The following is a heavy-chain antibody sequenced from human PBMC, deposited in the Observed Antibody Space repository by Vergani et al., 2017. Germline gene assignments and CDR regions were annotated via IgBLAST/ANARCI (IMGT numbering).Heavy chain of an antibody. J-gene: IGHJ4*02. CDR3: AKVCRAKAYLRRDYYFDY. Sequence: VQLLESGGGLVQPGGSLRLSCAASGFTFSSYAMSWVRQAPGKGLEWIGEINHSGSTNYNPSLKSRVTISVDTSTNQFSLKLGSVTAADTAVYYCAKVCRAKAYLRRDYYFDYWGQGTLVTVSS. V-gene: IGHV4-4*02. CDR2: INHSGST. D-gene: IGHD4/OR15-4a*01. CDR1: GFTFSSYA.